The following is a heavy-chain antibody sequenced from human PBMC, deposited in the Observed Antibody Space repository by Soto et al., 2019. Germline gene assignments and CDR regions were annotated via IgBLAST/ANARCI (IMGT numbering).Heavy chain of an antibody. CDR2: IYYSGST. D-gene: IGHD2-21*02. CDR1: GGSISSYY. CDR3: ARAYCGGDCYSGPDAFDI. V-gene: IGHV4-59*01. J-gene: IGHJ3*02. Sequence: SETLSLTCTVSGGSISSYYWSWIRQPPGKGLEWIGYIYYSGSTNYNPSLKSRVTISVDTSKNQFSLKLSSVTAADTAVYYCARAYCGGDCYSGPDAFDIWGQGAMVTVSS.